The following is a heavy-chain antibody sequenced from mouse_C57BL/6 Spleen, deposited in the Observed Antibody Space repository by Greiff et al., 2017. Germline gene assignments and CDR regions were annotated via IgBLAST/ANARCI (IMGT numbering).Heavy chain of an antibody. V-gene: IGHV1-59*01. Sequence: QVQLLQPGAELVRPGTSVKLSCKASGYTFTSHWMPWVKQRPGQGLEWIGVIDPSDSYTNYNQKFKGKVTLSVDTSSSTAYMQLSSLRSEDTAVYYCARETDWVDYWGQGTTLTVSS. CDR2: IDPSDSYT. CDR3: ARETDWVDY. J-gene: IGHJ2*01. CDR1: GYTFTSHW. D-gene: IGHD3-2*01.